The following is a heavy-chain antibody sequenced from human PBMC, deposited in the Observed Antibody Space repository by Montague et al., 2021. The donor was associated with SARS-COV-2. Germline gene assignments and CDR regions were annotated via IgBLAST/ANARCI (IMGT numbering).Heavy chain of an antibody. CDR2: ISSSSSYI. J-gene: IGHJ6*02. CDR1: GFTFSSYS. CDR3: ASELHPNYYYGMDV. V-gene: IGHV3-21*01. Sequence: SLRLSCAASGFTFSSYSMSWVRQAPGKGLEWVSSISSSSSYIYXXXSXXGRFTISRDNAKNSLYLQMNSLRAEDTAVYYCASELHPNYYYGMDVWGQGTTVTVSS. D-gene: IGHD4-11*01.